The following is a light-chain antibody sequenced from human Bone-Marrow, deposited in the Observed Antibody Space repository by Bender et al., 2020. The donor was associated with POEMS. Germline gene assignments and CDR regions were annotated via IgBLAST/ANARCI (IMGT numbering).Light chain of an antibody. CDR1: NLGSKF. V-gene: IGLV3-1*01. CDR3: AAWEDSLNGWV. CDR2: QDN. Sequence: SYEVTQPPSVSVSPGQTASITCSGDNLGSKFACWYQQRPGQSPVLVIHQDNQRPSGVPDRFSGSKSGTSASLAISGLQSEDEADYYCAAWEDSLNGWVFGGGTKLTVL. J-gene: IGLJ3*02.